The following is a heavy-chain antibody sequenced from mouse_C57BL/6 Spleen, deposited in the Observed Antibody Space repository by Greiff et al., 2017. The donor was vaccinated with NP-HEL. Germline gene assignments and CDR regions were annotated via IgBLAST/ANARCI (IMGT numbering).Heavy chain of an antibody. V-gene: IGHV5-16*01. D-gene: IGHD1-1*01. CDR3: ARVGHYYGSRYFDV. J-gene: IGHJ1*03. CDR1: GFTFSDYY. CDR2: INYDGSST. Sequence: EVMLVESEGGLVQPGSSMKLSCTASGFTFSDYYMAWVRQVPEKGLEWVANINYDGSSTYYLDSLKSRFIISRDNAKNILYLQMSRLKSDDTATYYCARVGHYYGSRYFDVWGTGTTVTVSS.